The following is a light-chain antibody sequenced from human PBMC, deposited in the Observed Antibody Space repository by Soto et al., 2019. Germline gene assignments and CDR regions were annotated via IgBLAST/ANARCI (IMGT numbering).Light chain of an antibody. CDR3: SSYTSSSTLEVV. Sequence: QSALTQPASVSGSPGQSITIYCTGNSSDVGGYNYVSWYQQHPGKAPKLMIYEVSNRPSGVSNRFSGSKSGNTASLTISGLQGEDEADYYCSSYTSSSTLEVVFGGGTQLTVL. J-gene: IGLJ2*01. V-gene: IGLV2-14*01. CDR1: SSDVGGYNY. CDR2: EVS.